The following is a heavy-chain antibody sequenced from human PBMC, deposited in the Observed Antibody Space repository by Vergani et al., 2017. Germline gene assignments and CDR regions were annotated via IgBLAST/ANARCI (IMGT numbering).Heavy chain of an antibody. J-gene: IGHJ5*02. V-gene: IGHV4-38-2*02. CDR1: GYSISRGSY. CDR2: IFHSGST. CDR3: ARDSPAATGWFDP. Sequence: QVQLQESGPGLVKPSETLSLTCAVSGYSISRGSYWAWIRQPPGKGLEWIGSIFHSGSTHYNPSLESRVTISVDTSKNQFSLKLSSVTAADTAVYYCARDSPAATGWFDPWGQGTLVTVSS. D-gene: IGHD3-9*01.